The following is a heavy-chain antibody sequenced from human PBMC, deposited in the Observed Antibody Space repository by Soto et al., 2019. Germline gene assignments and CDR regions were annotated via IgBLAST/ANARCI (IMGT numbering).Heavy chain of an antibody. J-gene: IGHJ6*02. CDR3: AKGGSGSYPPYYYCGMDV. Sequence: EVQLLESGGGLVQPGGSLRLSCAASGFTFSSYAMSWVRQAPGKGLEWVSAISGSGGSTYYADSVKGRFTISRDNSKNTLYLQMNSLRAEDTAVYYCAKGGSGSYPPYYYCGMDVWGQGTTVTVSS. V-gene: IGHV3-23*01. CDR2: ISGSGGST. D-gene: IGHD3-10*01. CDR1: GFTFSSYA.